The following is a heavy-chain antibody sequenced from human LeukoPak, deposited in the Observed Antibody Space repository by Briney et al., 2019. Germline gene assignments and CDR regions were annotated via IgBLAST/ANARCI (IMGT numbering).Heavy chain of an antibody. V-gene: IGHV3-9*01. Sequence: GGSLTLSCAASGFTFDDYAMHWVRQAPGKGREWFSGISWNSGSIGYADSVKGRFTISRDNAKNSLYLQMNSLRAEDTALYYCAKDSSAVAQYYFDYWGQGTLVTVSS. CDR3: AKDSSAVAQYYFDY. CDR1: GFTFDDYA. CDR2: ISWNSGSI. D-gene: IGHD6-19*01. J-gene: IGHJ4*02.